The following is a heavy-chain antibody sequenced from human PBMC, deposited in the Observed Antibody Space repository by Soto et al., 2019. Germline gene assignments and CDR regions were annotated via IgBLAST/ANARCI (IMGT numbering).Heavy chain of an antibody. CDR3: AGGGLLWFGELFLFDF. CDR1: GYTFTSYA. Sequence: QVQLVQSGAEVKKPGASVKVSCKASGYTFTSYAMHWVRQAPGQRLEWMGWINAGNGNTKYSQKFQGRVSITRDTSASTAYMELSSLRSEDTAVYYCAGGGLLWFGELFLFDFWGQGTLVTVSS. D-gene: IGHD3-10*01. J-gene: IGHJ4*02. CDR2: INAGNGNT. V-gene: IGHV1-3*01.